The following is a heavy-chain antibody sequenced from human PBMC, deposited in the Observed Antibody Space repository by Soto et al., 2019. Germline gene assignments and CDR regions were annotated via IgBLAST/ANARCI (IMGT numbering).Heavy chain of an antibody. D-gene: IGHD2-15*01. CDR2: ISSSGSTI. Sequence: QVQLVEPGGGLVKPGGSLRLSCAASGFTFSDYYMSWIRQAPGKGLEWVSYISSSGSTIYYADSVKGRFTISRDNAKNSLYLQMNSLRAEDTAVYYCARDLCSGGSCYSLDYYYGMDVWGQGTTVTVSS. J-gene: IGHJ6*02. CDR1: GFTFSDYY. V-gene: IGHV3-11*01. CDR3: ARDLCSGGSCYSLDYYYGMDV.